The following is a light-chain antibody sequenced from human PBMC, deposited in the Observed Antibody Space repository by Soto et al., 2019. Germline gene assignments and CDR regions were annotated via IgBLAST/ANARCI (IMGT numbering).Light chain of an antibody. V-gene: IGKV1-39*01. J-gene: IGKJ1*01. CDR2: AAS. CDR1: QSISSY. Sequence: DIAMTQSPSSLSASVGDRVTITCRARQSISSYLNGYQQKPGNAPNLLIYAASTLQSGVPSRFSAYGSETDFTLTISNLQAEDFATYYCQQSYTTPRTFGQGTKVEVK. CDR3: QQSYTTPRT.